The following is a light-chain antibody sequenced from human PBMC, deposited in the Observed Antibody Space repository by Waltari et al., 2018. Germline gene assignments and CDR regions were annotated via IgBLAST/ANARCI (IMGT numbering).Light chain of an antibody. V-gene: IGKV1-8*01. Sequence: AIRMTQSPSSFSASTGDRVTITCRASQGISSYLAWYQQKPGKAPKLLIYAASTLQSGVPSRFSGSGSGTDFTLTISCLQCEDFATYYCQQYYSYPITFGGGTKVEIK. CDR2: AAS. CDR3: QQYYSYPIT. CDR1: QGISSY. J-gene: IGKJ4*01.